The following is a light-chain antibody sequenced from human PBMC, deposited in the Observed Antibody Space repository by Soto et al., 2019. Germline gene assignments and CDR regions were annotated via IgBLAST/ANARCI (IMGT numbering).Light chain of an antibody. CDR2: EVS. CDR3: SSYTSNSTSYV. CDR1: SSDVGGYNY. V-gene: IGLV2-14*01. J-gene: IGLJ1*01. Sequence: QSVLTHPASVSGSPGQSVTISCTGTSSDVGGYNYVSWYQQHPGTAPKLMIYEVSNRPSGVSNRFSGSKSGNTASLTISGLQAEDEADYYCSSYTSNSTSYVFGTGTKVTVL.